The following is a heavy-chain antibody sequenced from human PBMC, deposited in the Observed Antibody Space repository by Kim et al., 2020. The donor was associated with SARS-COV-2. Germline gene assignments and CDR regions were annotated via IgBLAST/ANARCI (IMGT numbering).Heavy chain of an antibody. D-gene: IGHD3-10*01. Sequence: ASVKVSCKASGYTFTSYGISWVRQAPGQGLEWMGWISAYNGNTNYAQKLQGRVTMTTDTSTSTAYMELRSLRSDDTAVYYCARDMVRGVIGPKFDIWGQGTMVTVSS. CDR3: ARDMVRGVIGPKFDI. J-gene: IGHJ3*02. CDR2: ISAYNGNT. CDR1: GYTFTSYG. V-gene: IGHV1-18*04.